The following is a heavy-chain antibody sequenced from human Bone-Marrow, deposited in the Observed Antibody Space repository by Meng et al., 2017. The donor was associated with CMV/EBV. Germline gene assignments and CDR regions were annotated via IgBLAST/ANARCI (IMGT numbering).Heavy chain of an antibody. V-gene: IGHV3-7*01. Sequence: GESLKISCAAAGWTCSNYWMTWVRQAPGKGLEWVATINQDGSEKYYVDSVKGRITFSRDNAKNSLHLQMNSLRAEDAAVYYCARDVDYGGNRAMGAFDIWGQGTMVTVSS. D-gene: IGHD4-23*01. CDR1: GWTCSNYW. CDR3: ARDVDYGGNRAMGAFDI. J-gene: IGHJ3*02. CDR2: INQDGSEK.